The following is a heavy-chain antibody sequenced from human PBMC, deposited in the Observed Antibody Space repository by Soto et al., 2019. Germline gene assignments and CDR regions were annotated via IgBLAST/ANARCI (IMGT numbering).Heavy chain of an antibody. CDR2: ISSRSDI. J-gene: IGHJ6*02. Sequence: GGSLRLSCEASGFTFSRVSMNWVRQVPGKGLEWVSSISSRSDIYYADSVKGRFTISRDNAKNSVSLQMNSLRAEDTAVYYCAREYTAWPLAYGLDVWGQGTTVTVSS. CDR1: GFTFSRVS. V-gene: IGHV3-21*01. D-gene: IGHD2-2*02. CDR3: AREYTAWPLAYGLDV.